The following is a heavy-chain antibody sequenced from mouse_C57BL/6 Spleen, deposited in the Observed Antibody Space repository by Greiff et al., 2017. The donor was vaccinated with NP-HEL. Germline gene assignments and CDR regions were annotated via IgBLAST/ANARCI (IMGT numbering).Heavy chain of an antibody. V-gene: IGHV5-9-1*02. J-gene: IGHJ4*01. CDR1: GFTFSSYA. CDR2: ISSGGDYI. D-gene: IGHD2-4*01. Sequence: EVKLVESGEGLVKPGGSLKLSCAASGFTFSSYAMSWVRQTPEKRLEWVAYISSGGDYIYYADTVKGRFTIPRDNARNTLYLQMSSLKSEDTAMYYCTRDYYDYDHYYAMDYWGQGTSVTVSS. CDR3: TRDYYDYDHYYAMDY.